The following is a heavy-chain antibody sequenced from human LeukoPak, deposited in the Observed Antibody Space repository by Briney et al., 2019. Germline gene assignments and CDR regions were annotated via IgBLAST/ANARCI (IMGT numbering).Heavy chain of an antibody. V-gene: IGHV4-30-2*01. J-gene: IGHJ6*02. CDR3: ARELETTVTTRGLYYYYYGMDV. CDR2: INHSGST. Sequence: SQTLSLTCTVSGGSISSGGYYWSWIRQPPGKGLEWIGEINHSGSTNYNPSLKSRVTISVDTSKNQFSLKLSSVTAADTAVYYCARELETTVTTRGLYYYYYGMDVWGQGTTVTVSS. CDR1: GGSISSGGYY. D-gene: IGHD4-17*01.